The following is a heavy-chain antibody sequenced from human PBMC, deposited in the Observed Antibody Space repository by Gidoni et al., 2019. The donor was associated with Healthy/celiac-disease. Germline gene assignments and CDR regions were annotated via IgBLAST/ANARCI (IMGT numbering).Heavy chain of an antibody. CDR3: ARDHVVVVVLAGGGHYYYGMDV. D-gene: IGHD2-15*01. CDR2: ISPILGIA. CDR1: GGTFSSYT. Sequence: QVQLVQSGAEVKKPGSSVKVSCKASGGTFSSYTISWVRQAPGQGLEWMGRISPILGIANYAQKFQGRVTITADKATSTAYMELSSLRSEDTAVYYCARDHVVVVVLAGGGHYYYGMDVWGQGTTVTVSS. V-gene: IGHV1-69*08. J-gene: IGHJ6*02.